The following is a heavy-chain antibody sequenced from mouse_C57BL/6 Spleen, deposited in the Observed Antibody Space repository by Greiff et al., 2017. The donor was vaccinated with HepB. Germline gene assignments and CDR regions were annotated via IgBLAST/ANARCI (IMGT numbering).Heavy chain of an antibody. CDR1: GYTFTDYY. CDR3: ARSEGYYSNSWFAY. V-gene: IGHV1-19*01. Sequence: VQLQQSGPVLVKPGASVKMSCKASGYTFTDYYMNWVKQSHGKSLEWIGVINPYNGGTSYNQKFKGKATLTVDKSSSTAYMELNSLTSEDSAVYYCARSEGYYSNSWFAYWGQGTLVTVSA. CDR2: INPYNGGT. D-gene: IGHD2-5*01. J-gene: IGHJ3*01.